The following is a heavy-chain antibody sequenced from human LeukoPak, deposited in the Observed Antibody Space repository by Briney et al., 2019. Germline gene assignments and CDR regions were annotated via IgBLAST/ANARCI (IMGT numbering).Heavy chain of an antibody. CDR2: INTGNGNT. J-gene: IGHJ4*01. Sequence: ASVKVSCKASGYTFISYAIHWVRQAPGQRLEWMGWINTGNGNTKYSQKFQGRVTITRDTSASTAYMELSSLRSEDTAVYYCARGEAAGTGYWGQGTLVTVSS. D-gene: IGHD6-13*01. CDR3: ARGEAAGTGY. CDR1: GYTFISYA. V-gene: IGHV1-3*04.